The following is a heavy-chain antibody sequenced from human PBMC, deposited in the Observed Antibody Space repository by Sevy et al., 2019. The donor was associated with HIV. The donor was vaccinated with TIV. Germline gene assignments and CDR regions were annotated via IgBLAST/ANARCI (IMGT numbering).Heavy chain of an antibody. J-gene: IGHJ4*02. D-gene: IGHD1-26*01. CDR3: ARGGGGAATKNFDY. Sequence: ASVKFSCKASGYTFTSYGISWVRQAPGQGLEWMGWISAYNGNTNYAQKLQGRVTMTTDTSTSTAYMELRSLRPDDAAVEYWARGGGGAATKNFDYWGQGTLVTVSS. CDR1: GYTFTSYG. CDR2: ISAYNGNT. V-gene: IGHV1-18*01.